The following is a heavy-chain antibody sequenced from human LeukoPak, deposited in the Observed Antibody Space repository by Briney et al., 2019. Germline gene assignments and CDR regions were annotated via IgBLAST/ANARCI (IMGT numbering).Heavy chain of an antibody. D-gene: IGHD3-22*01. J-gene: IGHJ3*02. CDR2: ISDDGSNK. Sequence: GGSLRLSCVASGFTFSSYAMHWVRQAPGKGLEWVAVISDDGSNKYYADSVKGRFIISRDISKNTLYLQMNSLRAEDSALYYCARGGRGSAAVVAPRSFDIWGQGTMVTVSS. V-gene: IGHV3-30*14. CDR3: ARGGRGSAAVVAPRSFDI. CDR1: GFTFSSYA.